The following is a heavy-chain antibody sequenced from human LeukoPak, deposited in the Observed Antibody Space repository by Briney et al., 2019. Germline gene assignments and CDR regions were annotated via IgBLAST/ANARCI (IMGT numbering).Heavy chain of an antibody. J-gene: IGHJ4*02. CDR2: IYYSGST. D-gene: IGHD3-9*01. V-gene: IGHV4-39*07. Sequence: SETLSLTCTVSGGSISSSSYYWGWIRQPPGEGLEWIGSIYYSGSTYYNPSFKSRVTISVDTSKNQFSLKLSSVTAADTAVYYCARELLEESKNYDILTGADYWGQGTLVTVSS. CDR3: ARELLEESKNYDILTGADY. CDR1: GGSISSSSYY.